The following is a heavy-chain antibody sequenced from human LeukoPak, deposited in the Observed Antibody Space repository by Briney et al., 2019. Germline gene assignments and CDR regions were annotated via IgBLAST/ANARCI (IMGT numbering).Heavy chain of an antibody. J-gene: IGHJ4*02. CDR1: GFTFNTYA. CDR3: ARQEARGYLYEGLDY. V-gene: IGHV3-30*03. CDR2: ISYNGGRK. D-gene: IGHD3-22*01. Sequence: PGGSLRLSCVASGFTFNTYAIHWVRQAPGKGLEWVALISYNGGRKDYAESVKGRFTIDRDNSRNTEFLQMNSLRPDDTAVYSCARQEARGYLYEGLDYWGQGTLVTVSS.